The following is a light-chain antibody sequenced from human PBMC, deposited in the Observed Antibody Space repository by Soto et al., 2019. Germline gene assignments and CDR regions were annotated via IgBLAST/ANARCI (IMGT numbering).Light chain of an antibody. CDR3: HQSGISPLT. J-gene: IGKJ3*01. CDR2: SAS. Sequence: EIVLTQFPGTLSLSPGERATLSCRASQSLHSNFLVWYQQKPGQAPRLLISSASRRATGIPDRFSGSGSGTDFTLTISRLHPEEFAVYYFHQSGISPLTFGPGTRVDVK. V-gene: IGKV3-20*01. CDR1: QSLHSNF.